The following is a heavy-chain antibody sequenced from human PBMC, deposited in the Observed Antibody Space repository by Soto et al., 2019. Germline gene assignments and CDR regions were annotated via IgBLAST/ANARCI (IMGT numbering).Heavy chain of an antibody. D-gene: IGHD3-22*01. CDR2: IYYSGST. CDR3: ARHGDSDYYDSSGHSTTFDD. CDR1: GGSISSSSYY. V-gene: IGHV4-39*01. Sequence: SETLSLTCTVSGGSISSSSYYWGWIRQPPGKGLEWIGSIYYSGSTYYNPPLKSRVTISVDTSKNQFSLKLSSVTAADTAVYYCARHGDSDYYDSSGHSTTFDDWGQGTLVTLSS. J-gene: IGHJ4*02.